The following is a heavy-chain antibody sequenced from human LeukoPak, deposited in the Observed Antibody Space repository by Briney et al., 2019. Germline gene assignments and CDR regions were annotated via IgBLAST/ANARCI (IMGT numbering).Heavy chain of an antibody. CDR1: GYTFTDYY. Sequence: ASVTVSCKASGYTFTDYYIHWVRQAPGQGLEWMGWINPNSGGTNSAQKFQGRVTMTKDTSISTAYMELSRLRSDGKAVYLCARAIAVVDYWGQGTLVTVSS. CDR2: INPNSGGT. V-gene: IGHV1-2*02. CDR3: ARAIAVVDY. D-gene: IGHD6-19*01. J-gene: IGHJ4*02.